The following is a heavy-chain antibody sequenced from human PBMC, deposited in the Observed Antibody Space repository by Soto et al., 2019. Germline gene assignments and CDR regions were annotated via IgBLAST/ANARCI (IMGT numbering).Heavy chain of an antibody. J-gene: IGHJ6*02. Sequence: ASVKVSCKASGYTFTSYYMHWVRQAPGQGLEWMGIINPSGGSTSYAQKFQGRVTMTRDTSTSTVYMELSSLRSEDTAVYYCAREGYGSGSYPDYYGMDVWGQGTTVTVSS. D-gene: IGHD3-10*01. CDR1: GYTFTSYY. CDR3: AREGYGSGSYPDYYGMDV. V-gene: IGHV1-46*01. CDR2: INPSGGST.